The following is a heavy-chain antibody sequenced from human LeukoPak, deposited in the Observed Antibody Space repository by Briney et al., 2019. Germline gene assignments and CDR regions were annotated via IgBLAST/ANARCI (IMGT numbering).Heavy chain of an antibody. D-gene: IGHD3-22*01. CDR2: INHSGST. V-gene: IGHV4-34*01. Sequence: SETLSLTCAVYGGSFSGYYWSWIRQPTGKGLEWIGEINHSGSTNYNPSLKSRVTISVDTSKNQFSLKLSSVTAADTAVYYCARGRGIVVLWGQGTLVTVSS. CDR1: GGSFSGYY. J-gene: IGHJ4*02. CDR3: ARGRGIVVL.